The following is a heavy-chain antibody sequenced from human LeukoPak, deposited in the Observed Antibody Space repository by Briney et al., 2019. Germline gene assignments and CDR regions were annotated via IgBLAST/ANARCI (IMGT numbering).Heavy chain of an antibody. D-gene: IGHD6-19*01. V-gene: IGHV6-1*01. CDR2: TYYRSKWYN. CDR3: ARSLDSSGWFYYFDY. CDR1: GDSVSSNSAA. Sequence: SQTLSLTCAISGDSVSSNSAAWNWIRQSPSRGLEWLGRTYYRSKWYNDYAVSMKSRITINPDTPKNQFSLQLNSVTPEDTAVYYCARSLDSSGWFYYFDYWGQGTLVTVSS. J-gene: IGHJ4*02.